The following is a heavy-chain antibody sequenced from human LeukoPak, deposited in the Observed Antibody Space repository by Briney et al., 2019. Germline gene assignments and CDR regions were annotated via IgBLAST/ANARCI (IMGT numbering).Heavy chain of an antibody. CDR1: GYTLTGHY. Sequence: GASVKVSCKDSGYTLTGHYIYLLRQAPGQGPEWVGWINPNSGGTKYAQKFLGRVTMTRDTSISTAYMELSSLRSDDTTVYYCARGCAKWLDPWGQGTLVAVSS. J-gene: IGHJ5*02. CDR3: ARGCAKWLDP. V-gene: IGHV1-2*02. CDR2: INPNSGGT.